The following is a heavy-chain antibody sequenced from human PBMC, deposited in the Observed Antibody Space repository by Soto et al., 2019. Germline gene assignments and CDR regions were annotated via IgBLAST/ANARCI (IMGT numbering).Heavy chain of an antibody. CDR2: INAGNGNT. V-gene: IGHV1-3*05. J-gene: IGHJ4*02. CDR1: GYTFTSYA. Sequence: QVQLVQSGAEEKKPGASVKVSCKASGYTFTSYAMHWVRQAPGQRLEWMGWINAGNGNTKYSQKFQGRVTITRDPSASTAYMELSSLRSEDTAVYYCARSIVVVTALDYWGPGTLVTVCS. D-gene: IGHD2-21*02. CDR3: ARSIVVVTALDY.